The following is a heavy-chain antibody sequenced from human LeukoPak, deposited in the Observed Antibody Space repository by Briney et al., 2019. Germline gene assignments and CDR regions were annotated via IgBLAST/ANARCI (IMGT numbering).Heavy chain of an antibody. Sequence: PSETLSLTCAVSGGSISSGGYSWSWIRQPPGKGLEWIGYIYHSGSTYYNPSLKSRVTISVDRSKNQFSLKLSSVTAADTAVYYCARGDYGDYVRIDYWGQGTLVTVSS. J-gene: IGHJ4*02. CDR2: IYHSGST. D-gene: IGHD4-17*01. V-gene: IGHV4-30-2*01. CDR3: ARGDYGDYVRIDY. CDR1: GGSISSGGYS.